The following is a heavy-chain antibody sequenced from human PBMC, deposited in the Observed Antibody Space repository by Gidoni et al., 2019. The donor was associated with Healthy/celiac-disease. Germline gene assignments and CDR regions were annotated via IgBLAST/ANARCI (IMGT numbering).Heavy chain of an antibody. Sequence: EVQLVQSGSAGKKPGESLKISCKGSGYSFTSYWIGWVRQMPGTGLEWMVIIYPGDSDTRYSPSFQGQVTISADKSISTAYRQWSSLKASDTAMYYCARQRITIFGVDRAYWFDPWGQGTLVTVSS. CDR1: GYSFTSYW. J-gene: IGHJ5*02. V-gene: IGHV5-51*01. D-gene: IGHD3-3*01. CDR2: IYPGDSDT. CDR3: ARQRITIFGVDRAYWFDP.